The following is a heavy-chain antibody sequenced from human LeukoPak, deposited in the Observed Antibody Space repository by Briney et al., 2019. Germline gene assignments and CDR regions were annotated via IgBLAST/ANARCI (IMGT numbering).Heavy chain of an antibody. J-gene: IGHJ4*02. CDR3: ARYDQGFDDY. CDR1: DDSISSSSYY. D-gene: IGHD3-9*01. CDR2: IYYSGRT. Sequence: SETLSLTCTVSDDSISSSSYYWGWIRQPPGKGLEWIGSIYYSGRTYYNPSLKSRVTISLDTSKNQFSLRLSSVTAADTAVYYCARYDQGFDDYWGQGILVTVSS. V-gene: IGHV4-39*07.